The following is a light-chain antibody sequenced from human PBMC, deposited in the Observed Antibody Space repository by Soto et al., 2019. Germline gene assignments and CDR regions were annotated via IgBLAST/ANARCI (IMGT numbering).Light chain of an antibody. V-gene: IGKV3-11*01. CDR2: DAS. CDR3: QQRGNRPPWT. J-gene: IGKJ1*01. Sequence: EIVMTQSPATLSLSPGERATLPCRASQSVGKYLVWYQQKPGQAPRLLIYDASNRATGIPARFSGSGSGTDFTLTFSSLEPEDVAVYYCQQRGNRPPWTFGQGTKVDIK. CDR1: QSVGKY.